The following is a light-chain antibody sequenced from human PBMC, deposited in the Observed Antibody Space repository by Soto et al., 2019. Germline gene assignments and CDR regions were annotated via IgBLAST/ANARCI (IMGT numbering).Light chain of an antibody. J-gene: IGKJ2*01. CDR3: QQYNSYSYT. V-gene: IGKV1-39*01. CDR1: QSISSY. Sequence: IQMTQSPSSLSASVGDRVTITCRASQSISSYLNWYQQKPGKAPKLLIYAASSLQSGVPSRFSGSGSGTEFTLTISSLQPDDFATYYCQQYNSYSYTFGQGTKVDIK. CDR2: AAS.